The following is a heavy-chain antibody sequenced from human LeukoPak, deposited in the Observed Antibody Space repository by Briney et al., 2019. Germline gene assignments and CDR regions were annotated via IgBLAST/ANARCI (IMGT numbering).Heavy chain of an antibody. J-gene: IGHJ4*02. CDR3: ARALYNTGWYPDYFDS. V-gene: IGHV3-21*01. D-gene: IGHD6-19*01. CDR1: GFTFSSYS. CDR2: ISSSSSYI. Sequence: KTGGSLRLSCAASGFTFSSYSMNWVRQAPGKGLEWVSSISSSSSYIYYADSVEGRFTISRDNDKNSLYLQMSSLRAEDTAIYYCARALYNTGWYPDYFDSWGQGALVTVSS.